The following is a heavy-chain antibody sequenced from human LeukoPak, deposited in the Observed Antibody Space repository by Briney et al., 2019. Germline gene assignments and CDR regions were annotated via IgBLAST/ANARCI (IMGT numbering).Heavy chain of an antibody. D-gene: IGHD6-13*01. CDR1: GFTFSSYG. CDR3: AKADGIAAAGLDWYFDL. J-gene: IGHJ2*01. CDR2: ISYDGSNK. V-gene: IGHV3-30*18. Sequence: GGSLRLSCAASGFTFSSYGMHWVRQAPGKGLEWVAVISYDGSNKYYADSVKGRFTISRDNSKNTLYLQMNSLRAEGTAVYYCAKADGIAAAGLDWYFDLWGRGTLVTVSS.